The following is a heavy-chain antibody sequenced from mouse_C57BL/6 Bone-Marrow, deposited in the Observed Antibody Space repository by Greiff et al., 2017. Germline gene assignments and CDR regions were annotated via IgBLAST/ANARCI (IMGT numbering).Heavy chain of an antibody. V-gene: IGHV5-4*03. Sequence: DVKVEESGGGLVKPGGSLKLSCAASGFTFSSYAMSWVRQTPEKRLEWVATISDGGSYTYYPDNVKGRFTISRDNSKNNLYLQMSHLKSEDTAMYYCARVLGRRYAMDYWGQGTSVTVSS. CDR2: ISDGGSYT. CDR1: GFTFSSYA. J-gene: IGHJ4*01. D-gene: IGHD4-1*01. CDR3: ARVLGRRYAMDY.